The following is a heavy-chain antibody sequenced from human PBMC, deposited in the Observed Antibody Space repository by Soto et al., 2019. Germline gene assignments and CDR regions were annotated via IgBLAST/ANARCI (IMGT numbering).Heavy chain of an antibody. V-gene: IGHV3-11*01. J-gene: IGHJ4*02. CDR1: GFTFSDYY. CDR3: AKMSSENYYDPVFS. CDR2: NSSSGNII. D-gene: IGHD3-22*01. Sequence: QVQLVESGGGLVKTGGSLRIVCEASGFTFSDYYMSWVRQAPGKGLGWVSYNSSSGNIIYYADSVKGRFTISRDNAKNSVYLQMNSLRAEATALYFCAKMSSENYYDPVFSWGQGTLVTVSS.